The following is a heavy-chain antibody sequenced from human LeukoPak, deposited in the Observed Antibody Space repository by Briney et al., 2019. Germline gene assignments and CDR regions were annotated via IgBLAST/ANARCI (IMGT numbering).Heavy chain of an antibody. CDR1: GGSMSDYY. J-gene: IGHJ4*02. Sequence: SEALSLTCTVSGGSMSDYYWGWIRQPPGKRLEWIGHIYYSGSAYYNPSLKSRVTISIDTSKNQFSLKLTSVTAADTAIYYCARRGYFDYWGQGILVTVSA. CDR2: IYYSGSA. V-gene: IGHV4-59*08. CDR3: ARRGYFDY.